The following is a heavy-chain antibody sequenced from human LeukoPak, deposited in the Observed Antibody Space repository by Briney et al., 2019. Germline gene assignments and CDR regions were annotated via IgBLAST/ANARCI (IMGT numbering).Heavy chain of an antibody. CDR2: INPNSGGT. Sequence: GASVKVSCKASGYTFTGYYMHWVRQAPGQGLEWMGWINPNSGGTNYAQKFQGRVTMTRDTSISTAYMELSRLRSDDTAVYYCARNRIFGVVHDTRYYYYYYMDVWGKGTTVTVSS. V-gene: IGHV1-2*02. J-gene: IGHJ6*03. CDR1: GYTFTGYY. CDR3: ARNRIFGVVHDTRYYYYYYMDV. D-gene: IGHD3-3*02.